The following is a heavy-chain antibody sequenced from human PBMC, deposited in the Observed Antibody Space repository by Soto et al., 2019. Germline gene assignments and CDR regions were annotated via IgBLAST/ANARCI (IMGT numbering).Heavy chain of an antibody. V-gene: IGHV4-4*07. D-gene: IGHD1-1*01. Sequence: PSETLSLTCTVSGASISGYYCSWIRKSAGKGLEWIGRIYATGTTDYNPSLKSRVMMSVETSKKQFSLKLRSVTAAEKAVYYCVRDGTKTLREWFDPCGQGISVTVSS. CDR1: GASISGYY. CDR3: VRDGTKTLREWFDP. CDR2: IYATGTT. J-gene: IGHJ5*02.